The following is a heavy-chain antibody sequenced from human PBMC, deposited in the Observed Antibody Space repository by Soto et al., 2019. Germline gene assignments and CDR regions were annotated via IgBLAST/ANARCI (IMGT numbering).Heavy chain of an antibody. CDR1: GFTFSSYS. CDR2: ISSSSSYI. J-gene: IGHJ3*02. CDR3: ASLKLGIDAFDI. V-gene: IGHV3-21*01. Sequence: GGSLRLSCAASGFTFSSYSMNWVRQAPGKGLEWVSSISSSSSYIYYADSVKGRFTISRDNAKNSLYLQMNSLRAEDTAVYYCASLKLGIDAFDIWGQGTMVTVS. D-gene: IGHD7-27*01.